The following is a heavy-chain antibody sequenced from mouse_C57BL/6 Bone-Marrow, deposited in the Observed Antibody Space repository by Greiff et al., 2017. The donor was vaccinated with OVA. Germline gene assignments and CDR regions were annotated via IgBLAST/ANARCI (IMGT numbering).Heavy chain of an antibody. J-gene: IGHJ1*03. V-gene: IGHV5-15*01. CDR3: ARHPYYYGSSDWYFDV. Sequence: EVKLMESGGGLVQPGGSLKLSCAASGFTFSDYGMAWVRQAPRKGPEWVAFISTLAYSIYYADTVTGRFTISRENAKNTLYLEMSSLRSEDTAMYYCARHPYYYGSSDWYFDVWGTGTTVTVSS. CDR2: ISTLAYSI. CDR1: GFTFSDYG. D-gene: IGHD1-1*01.